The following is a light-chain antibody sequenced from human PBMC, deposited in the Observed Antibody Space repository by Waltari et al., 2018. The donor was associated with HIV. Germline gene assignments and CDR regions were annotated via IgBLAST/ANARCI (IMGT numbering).Light chain of an antibody. Sequence: QSVLTQPPSVSAAPGQKVTISCSGSSSNIGNNYVSWYQQLPGTAPKLLIYDNNKRPTGFPDRFSGSKAGTSATLGITGLQTGDEADYYCGTWDSSLSAGGVFGGGTKLTVL. CDR2: DNN. J-gene: IGLJ2*01. V-gene: IGLV1-51*01. CDR3: GTWDSSLSAGGV. CDR1: SSNIGNNY.